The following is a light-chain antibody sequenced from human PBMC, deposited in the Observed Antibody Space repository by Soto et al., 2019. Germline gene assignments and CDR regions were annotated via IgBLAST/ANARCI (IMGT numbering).Light chain of an antibody. CDR3: QQYGNSPIT. Sequence: IVLTQSPGTLSLSPWDRATLSCRAGQSVSGSALAWYQQKGGQAPRLLVFGATNRATGIPDRFSGSGSGADFTLTISSLEPEDFAVYYCQQYGNSPITFGQGTRLEIK. J-gene: IGKJ5*01. CDR2: GAT. CDR1: QSVSGSA. V-gene: IGKV3-20*01.